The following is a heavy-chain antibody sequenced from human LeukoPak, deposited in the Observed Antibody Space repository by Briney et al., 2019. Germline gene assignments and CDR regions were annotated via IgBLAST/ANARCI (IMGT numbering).Heavy chain of an antibody. CDR1: GGTFSSYA. CDR3: ARDGGLVVATTPYYYYMDV. V-gene: IGHV1-69*01. D-gene: IGHD5-12*01. J-gene: IGHJ6*03. Sequence: GSLVKVSCKASGGTFSSYAISWVRQAPGQGLEWMGGIIPIFGTANYAQKFQGRVTITADESTSAAYMELSSLRSEDTAVYYCARDGGLVVATTPYYYYMDVWGKGTTVTVSS. CDR2: IIPIFGTA.